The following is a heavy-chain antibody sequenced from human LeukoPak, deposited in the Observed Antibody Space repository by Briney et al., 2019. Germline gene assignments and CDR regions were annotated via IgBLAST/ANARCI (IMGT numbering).Heavy chain of an antibody. Sequence: SETLSLTCTVSGDSISSGRDYWGWIRQSPGKGLEWIGSLSYNGSTYYNPSLKSRVIVFVDTSKSQVSLKLSAVTAVDTAIYYCARGIDSWGQGTLVTVSS. J-gene: IGHJ4*02. CDR3: ARGIDS. CDR2: LSYNGST. V-gene: IGHV4-39*01. CDR1: GDSISSGRDY.